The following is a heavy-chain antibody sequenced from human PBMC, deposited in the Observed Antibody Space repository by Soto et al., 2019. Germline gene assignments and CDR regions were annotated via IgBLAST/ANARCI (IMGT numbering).Heavy chain of an antibody. CDR2: INSDGSST. CDR1: GFTFSSYW. D-gene: IGHD3-3*01. V-gene: IGHV3-74*01. Sequence: GGSLRLSCAASGFTFSSYWMHWVRQAPGKGLVWVSRINSDGSSTNYADSVKGRFTISRDNAKNTLYLQMNSLRAEDTAVYYCARDRVGQYYDFWSGYPEEYYGMDVWGQGTTVTVSS. CDR3: ARDRVGQYYDFWSGYPEEYYGMDV. J-gene: IGHJ6*02.